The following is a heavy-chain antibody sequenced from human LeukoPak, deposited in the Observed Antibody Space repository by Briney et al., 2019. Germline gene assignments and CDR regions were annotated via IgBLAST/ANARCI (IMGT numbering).Heavy chain of an antibody. J-gene: IGHJ6*03. CDR3: ARVEAAAGTSYYYMAV. CDR2: ISGSGGST. D-gene: IGHD6-13*01. Sequence: GGSLRLSCAASGFTFSNYAMNWVRQAPGKGLEWVSPISGSGGSTYYADSVKGRFTISRDNSKNTLYLQMNSLRAEDTAVYYCARVEAAAGTSYYYMAVWGKGTTVTVSS. CDR1: GFTFSNYA. V-gene: IGHV3-23*01.